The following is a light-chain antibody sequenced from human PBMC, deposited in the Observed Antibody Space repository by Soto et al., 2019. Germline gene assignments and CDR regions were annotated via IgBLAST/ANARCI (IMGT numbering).Light chain of an antibody. CDR3: QQYGSSLIP. CDR2: GAS. V-gene: IGKV3-20*01. J-gene: IGKJ5*01. CDR1: QSVSSSY. Sequence: ENVLTQSPGTLSLSPGERATLSCRSSQSVSSSYLAWYQQKPGQAPRLLIYGASNRATGIPDRFSGSGSGRDLTLTISRLEPEDFAVYYCQQYGSSLIPFGQGTRLAI.